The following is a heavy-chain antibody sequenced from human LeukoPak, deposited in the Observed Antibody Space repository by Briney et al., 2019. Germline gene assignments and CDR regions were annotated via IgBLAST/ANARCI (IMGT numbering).Heavy chain of an antibody. CDR3: ARRVDATRWFDP. CDR2: INSDGTTT. V-gene: IGHV3-74*03. D-gene: IGHD2-15*01. J-gene: IGHJ5*02. Sequence: GASLRLSCAASGFTFSNYFMHWVRQAPGKGLVWVSRINSDGTTTMYADSVKGRFTISRDNAKNTLYLQMNSLRDEDTAVYYCARRVDATRWFDPWGQGTLVTVSS. CDR1: GFTFSNYF.